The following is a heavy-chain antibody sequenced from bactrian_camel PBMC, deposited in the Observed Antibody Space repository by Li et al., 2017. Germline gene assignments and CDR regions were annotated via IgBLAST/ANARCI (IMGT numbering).Heavy chain of an antibody. CDR3: ATGAVVADYAEYEYNY. Sequence: HVQLVESGGGLVQPGGSLRLSCSAGGSTSMYWWMGWVRQTPGKGLEWVSSISSDYTNTYYADSVMGRFTISRDIAKNTVYLQMNSLKSEDTALYYCATGAVVADYAEYEYNYWGQGTQVTV. CDR1: GSTSMYWW. J-gene: IGHJ4*01. CDR2: ISSDYTNT. D-gene: IGHD6*01. V-gene: IGHV3-2*01.